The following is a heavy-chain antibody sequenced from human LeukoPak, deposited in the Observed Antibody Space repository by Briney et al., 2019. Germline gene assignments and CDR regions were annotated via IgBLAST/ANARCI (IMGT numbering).Heavy chain of an antibody. Sequence: PSETLSLTCTVSGGSISSYYWSWIRQPAGKGLEWIGRIYTSGSTNYNPSLKSRVTMSVDTSKNQFSLRLSSVTAADTAVYYCAREGRGSSWYNNWFDPWGQGTLVTVSS. V-gene: IGHV4-4*07. J-gene: IGHJ5*02. D-gene: IGHD6-13*01. CDR2: IYTSGST. CDR3: AREGRGSSWYNNWFDP. CDR1: GGSISSYY.